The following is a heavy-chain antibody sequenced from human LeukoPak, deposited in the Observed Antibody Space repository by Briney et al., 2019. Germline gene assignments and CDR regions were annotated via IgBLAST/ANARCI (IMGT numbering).Heavy chain of an antibody. CDR2: IIPIFGTA. Sequence: SVKVSCKASGGTFTSYAISWVRQAPGQGLEWMGGIIPIFGTANYAQKFQGRVTITADKSTSTAYMELSSLRSEDTAVSYCARGATDIVVVVAATDAFDIWGQGTMVTVSP. CDR1: GGTFTSYA. J-gene: IGHJ3*02. CDR3: ARGATDIVVVVAATDAFDI. D-gene: IGHD2-15*01. V-gene: IGHV1-69*06.